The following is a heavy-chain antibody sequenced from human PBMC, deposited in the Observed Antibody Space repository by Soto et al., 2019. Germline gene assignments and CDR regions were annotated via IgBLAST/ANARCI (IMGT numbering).Heavy chain of an antibody. J-gene: IGHJ3*01. V-gene: IGHV3-74*01. CDR3: ARGDRGGFDL. CDR2: VHSDGTTT. CDR1: GFTFDYYW. Sequence: EVQLVESGGGLVQPGESLRLSCAASGFTFDYYWMHWVRQAPGKGLVRVSRVHSDGTTTTYADSVKGRFTISRDNARNTVSLQMSSLRAEDTAIYYCARGDRGGFDLWGHGTVVTVSS. D-gene: IGHD3-10*01.